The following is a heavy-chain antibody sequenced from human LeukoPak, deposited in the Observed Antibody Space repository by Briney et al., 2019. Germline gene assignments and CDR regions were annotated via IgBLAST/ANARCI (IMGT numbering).Heavy chain of an antibody. Sequence: PSETLSLTCTVSGGSINSYYWSWIRQPPGKGLEWIGYVSYSGTTKYNPSLENRVAISVDTSKNQFSLKLSSVTAADTAVYYCARGHGYSSGWYGLGWFDPWGQGILVTVSS. CDR3: ARGHGYSSGWYGLGWFDP. J-gene: IGHJ5*02. CDR1: GGSINSYY. D-gene: IGHD6-19*01. CDR2: VSYSGTT. V-gene: IGHV4-59*01.